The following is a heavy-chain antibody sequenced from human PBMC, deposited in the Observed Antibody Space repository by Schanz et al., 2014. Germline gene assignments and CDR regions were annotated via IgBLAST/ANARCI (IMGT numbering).Heavy chain of an antibody. V-gene: IGHV1-18*04. CDR3: ARAAGSTLFGIALPSDYGYYGMDV. CDR1: GYTFPSYG. D-gene: IGHD3-10*01. Sequence: QVQLVQSGAEAKKPGASVKVSCKASGYTFPSYGISWVRQAPGQGLEWMGWLNVYNGDTKFAKTFQDRFTLTPDTSSTAAYLDLGGLTSDDTAIYSCARAAGSTLFGIALPSDYGYYGMDVWGQGTTVTVAS. CDR2: LNVYNGDT. J-gene: IGHJ6*02.